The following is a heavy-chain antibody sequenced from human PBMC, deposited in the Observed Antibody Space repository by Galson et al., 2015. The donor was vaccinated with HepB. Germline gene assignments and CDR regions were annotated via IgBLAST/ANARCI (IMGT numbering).Heavy chain of an antibody. CDR1: GYSFTSYW. Sequence: QSGAEVKKPGESLKISCKGSGYSFTSYWIGWVRQMPGKGLEWMGIIYPGDSDTRYSPSFQGQVTISADKSISTAYLQWSSLKASDTAMYYCARHGTIVGATNIEAFDIWGQGTMVTVSS. D-gene: IGHD1-26*01. V-gene: IGHV5-51*01. CDR2: IYPGDSDT. J-gene: IGHJ3*02. CDR3: ARHGTIVGATNIEAFDI.